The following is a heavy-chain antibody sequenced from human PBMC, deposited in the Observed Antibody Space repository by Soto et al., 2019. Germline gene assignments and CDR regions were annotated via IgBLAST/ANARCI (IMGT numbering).Heavy chain of an antibody. Sequence: ASVKVSCKASGGTFTSYAITWVRQAPGQGLEWMGIINPSGGSTSYAQKFQGRVTMTRDTSTSTVYMELSSLRSEDTAVYYCATRGSKTMVRGVTEFYYYYGMDVWGQGTTVTVSS. CDR1: GGTFTSYA. D-gene: IGHD3-10*01. CDR3: ATRGSKTMVRGVTEFYYYYGMDV. J-gene: IGHJ6*02. CDR2: INPSGGST. V-gene: IGHV1-46*01.